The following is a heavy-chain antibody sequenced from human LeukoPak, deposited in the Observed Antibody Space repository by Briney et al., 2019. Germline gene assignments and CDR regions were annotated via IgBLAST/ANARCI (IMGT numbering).Heavy chain of an antibody. CDR3: ARERVVGATRHFDY. CDR1: GYTFTGYY. Sequence: ASVKVSCKASGYTFTGYYMHWVRQAPGQGLEWMGWINPNSGGTNYAQKFQGRVTMTRDTSISTAYMELSRLRSDDTAVYYCARERVVGATRHFDYWGQRTLVTVSS. D-gene: IGHD1-26*01. V-gene: IGHV1-2*02. J-gene: IGHJ4*02. CDR2: INPNSGGT.